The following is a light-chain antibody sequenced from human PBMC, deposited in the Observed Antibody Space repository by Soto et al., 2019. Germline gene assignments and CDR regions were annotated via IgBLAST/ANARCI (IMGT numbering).Light chain of an antibody. V-gene: IGKV1-39*01. J-gene: IGKJ2*01. CDR3: QQSYSTPYT. CDR1: QSIISY. CDR2: AAS. Sequence: DIQMTHSPSSLSASVGDRVTITCRASQSIISYLNWYQQKPGKAPKLLIYAASSLQSGVPSRFSGSGSGTDFTLTISSLQPEDFATYYCQQSYSTPYTFGQGTKLEIK.